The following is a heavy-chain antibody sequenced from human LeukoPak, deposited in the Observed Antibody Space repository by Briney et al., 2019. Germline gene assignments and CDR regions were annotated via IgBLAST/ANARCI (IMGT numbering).Heavy chain of an antibody. D-gene: IGHD3-22*01. CDR1: GFTFDDYA. J-gene: IGHJ4*02. CDR2: ISWNSGSI. CDR3: AKDISYYYDSSGVDY. Sequence: GGSLRLSCAASGFTFDDYAMHWVRHAPGKGLEWVSGISWNSGSIGYADSVKGRFTISRDNAKNSLYLQMNSLRAEDTALYYCAKDISYYYDSSGVDYWGQGTLVTVSS. V-gene: IGHV3-9*01.